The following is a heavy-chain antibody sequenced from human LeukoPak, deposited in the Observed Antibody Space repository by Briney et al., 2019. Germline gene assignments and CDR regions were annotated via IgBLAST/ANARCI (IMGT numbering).Heavy chain of an antibody. CDR1: GFTFSNYW. D-gene: IGHD2-2*01. CDR3: ARDLGYSSCPDY. CDR2: MNSDGSST. Sequence: PGGSLRLSCAASGFTFSNYWMHWVRQAPGKGLVWVSRMNSDGSSTSYADSVKGRFTISRDNAKNTLYLQMNSLRAEDTAVYYCARDLGYSSCPDYWGQGTLVTVSS. J-gene: IGHJ4*02. V-gene: IGHV3-74*01.